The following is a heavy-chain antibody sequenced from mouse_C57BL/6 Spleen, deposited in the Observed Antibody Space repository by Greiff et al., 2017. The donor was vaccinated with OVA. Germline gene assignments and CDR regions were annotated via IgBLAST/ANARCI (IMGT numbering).Heavy chain of an antibody. V-gene: IGHV5-4*01. CDR1: GFTFSSYA. Sequence: EVQGVESGGGLVKPGGSLKLSCAASGFTFSSYAMSWVRQTPEKRLEWVATISDGGSYTYYPDNVKGRFTISRDNAKNNLYLQMSHLKSEDTAMYYCARDGYYGSSLYFDYWGQGTTLTVSS. J-gene: IGHJ2*01. D-gene: IGHD1-1*01. CDR3: ARDGYYGSSLYFDY. CDR2: ISDGGSYT.